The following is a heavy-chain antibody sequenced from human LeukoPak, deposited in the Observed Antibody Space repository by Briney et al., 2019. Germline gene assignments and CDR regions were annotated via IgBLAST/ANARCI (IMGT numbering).Heavy chain of an antibody. V-gene: IGHV1-46*03. Sequence: ASVKVPCKASGYTFASYYMHWVRRAPGQGLEWMGIINPSGGSTSYAQKFQGRVTMTRDTSTSTVYMELSSLRSEDTAVYYCARGKLERRSRRYFDYWGQGTLVTVSS. D-gene: IGHD1-1*01. CDR2: INPSGGST. J-gene: IGHJ4*02. CDR1: GYTFASYY. CDR3: ARGKLERRSRRYFDY.